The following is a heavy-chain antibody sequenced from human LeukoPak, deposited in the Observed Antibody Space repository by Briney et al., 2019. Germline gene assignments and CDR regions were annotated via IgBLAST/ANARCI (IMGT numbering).Heavy chain of an antibody. Sequence: PSETLSLTCAVYGGSFSGYYWSWIRQPPGKGLEWIGEINHSGSTNYNPSLKSRVTISVDTSKNQFSLKLSSVTAADTAVYYCARGQRRDGYNFDYWGQGTLVTVSS. J-gene: IGHJ4*02. D-gene: IGHD5-12*01. CDR3: ARGQRRDGYNFDY. V-gene: IGHV4-34*01. CDR1: GGSFSGYY. CDR2: INHSGST.